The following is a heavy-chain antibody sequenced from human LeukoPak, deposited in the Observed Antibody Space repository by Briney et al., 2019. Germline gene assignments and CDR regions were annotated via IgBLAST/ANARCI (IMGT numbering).Heavy chain of an antibody. Sequence: ASVKVSCKTSGYTFTTYYIHWVRQAPGQGLEWLGIINPSGGTTTYAQKFQGRVTMTRDTSTSTVYMELNTLRSEDTAVYYCARGPNYYYDVTADYPRYWGQGTLVTVSS. CDR2: INPSGGTT. CDR1: GYTFTTYY. V-gene: IGHV1-46*01. D-gene: IGHD3-22*01. J-gene: IGHJ4*02. CDR3: ARGPNYYYDVTADYPRY.